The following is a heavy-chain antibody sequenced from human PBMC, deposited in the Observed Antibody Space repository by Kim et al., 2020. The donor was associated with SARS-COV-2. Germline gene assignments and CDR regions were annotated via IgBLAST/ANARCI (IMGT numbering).Heavy chain of an antibody. CDR2: INTNTGNP. Sequence: ASVKVSCKASGYTFTSYAMNWVRQAPGQGLEWMGWINTNTGNPTYAQGFTGRFVFSLDTSVSTAYLQISSLKAEDTAVYYCARAGGPTAAGNKPYYYYGMDVWGQGTTVTVSS. CDR3: ARAGGPTAAGNKPYYYYGMDV. V-gene: IGHV7-4-1*02. J-gene: IGHJ6*02. D-gene: IGHD6-13*01. CDR1: GYTFTSYA.